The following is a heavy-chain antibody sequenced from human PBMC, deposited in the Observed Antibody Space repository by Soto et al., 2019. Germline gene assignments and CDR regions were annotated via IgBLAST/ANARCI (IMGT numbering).Heavy chain of an antibody. CDR2: ILNDASGH. Sequence: QVQLVESGGGVVQPGTSLRLSCAASGFIFSRHGMHWVRQTPGKGLEWLAVILNDASGHWYADSVKGRFTISRDNFENTLYLQMNGLRLEDTAMYYCARDDDYPDNGFDYWGQGILVTVSS. CDR1: GFIFSRHG. D-gene: IGHD4-17*01. J-gene: IGHJ4*02. CDR3: ARDDDYPDNGFDY. V-gene: IGHV3-33*01.